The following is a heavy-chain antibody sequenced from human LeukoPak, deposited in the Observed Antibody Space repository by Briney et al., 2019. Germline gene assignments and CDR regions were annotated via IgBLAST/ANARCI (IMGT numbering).Heavy chain of an antibody. J-gene: IGHJ4*02. CDR2: ISAYNGNT. D-gene: IGHD2-2*01. V-gene: IGHV1-18*04. CDR3: ARDIVVVPAAKTPWVPGY. CDR1: GYTFTSYG. Sequence: ASVKVSCKASGYTFTSYGISWVRQAPGQGLEWMGWISAYNGNTNYAQKLQGRVTMTTDTSTSTAYMELRSLRSDDTAVYYCARDIVVVPAAKTPWVPGYRGQGTLVTVSS.